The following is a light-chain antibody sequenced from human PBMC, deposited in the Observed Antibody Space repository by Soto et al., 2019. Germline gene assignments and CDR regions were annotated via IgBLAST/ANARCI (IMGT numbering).Light chain of an antibody. J-gene: IGKJ5*01. CDR3: QQRSNWRST. CDR2: GAS. Sequence: EIVMTQSPATLSVSPGERATRACRASQSVSSNLAWYQQKPGQAPRLLIYGASTRATGIPARFSGSGSGTDFTLTISSLEPEDFAVYYCQQRSNWRSTFGQGTRLEIK. CDR1: QSVSSN. V-gene: IGKV3-15*01.